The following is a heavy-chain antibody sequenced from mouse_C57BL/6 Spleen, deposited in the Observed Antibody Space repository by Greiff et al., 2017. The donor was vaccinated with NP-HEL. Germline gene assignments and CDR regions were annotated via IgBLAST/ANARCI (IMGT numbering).Heavy chain of an antibody. CDR1: GYTFTDYN. CDR2: INPNNGGT. V-gene: IGHV1-22*01. J-gene: IGHJ2*01. Sequence: VQLKQSGPELVKPGASVPMSCKASGYTFTDYNMHWVKPSHGQRLAWIGYINPNNGGTSYNQKFKGKATLTVNKSSSTAYMELRSLTSEDSAVYYCARGYYGNYVDYWGQGTTLTVSS. D-gene: IGHD2-1*01. CDR3: ARGYYGNYVDY.